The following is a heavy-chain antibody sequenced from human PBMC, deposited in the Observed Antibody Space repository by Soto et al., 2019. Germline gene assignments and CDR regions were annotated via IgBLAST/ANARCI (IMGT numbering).Heavy chain of an antibody. Sequence: GGSLRLSCAASGFSFTNFAMSWVRQAPGKGLEGVAGIGASGDITWYADSVKGRLSISRDNSKNTLYLQLNSLRFEDTAGYYCAKDDFTDRGDDYFDYWGPGTLVTVSS. CDR3: AKDDFTDRGDDYFDY. D-gene: IGHD2-21*02. J-gene: IGHJ4*02. CDR2: IGASGDIT. CDR1: GFSFTNFA. V-gene: IGHV3-23*01.